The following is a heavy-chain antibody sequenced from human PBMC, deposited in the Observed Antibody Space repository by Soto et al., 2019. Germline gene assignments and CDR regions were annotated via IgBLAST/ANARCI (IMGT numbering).Heavy chain of an antibody. D-gene: IGHD3-10*01. V-gene: IGHV3-23*01. CDR2: ISGNGDNT. CDR1: GFTFTSQA. J-gene: IGHJ6*02. Sequence: EVQLLESGGGLVQPGGSLSLSCAASGFTFTSQAMNWVRQAPGKGLEWVSSISGNGDNTYYADSVKGQFTISRDKSKNTLYLQMNNLRVDDTAVYYCAKSRLSRYYSGMDVWGQGTTVTVSS. CDR3: AKSRLSRYYSGMDV.